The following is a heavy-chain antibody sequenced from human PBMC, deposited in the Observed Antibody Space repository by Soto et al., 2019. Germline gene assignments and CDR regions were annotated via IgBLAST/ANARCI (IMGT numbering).Heavy chain of an antibody. D-gene: IGHD2-2*01. J-gene: IGHJ3*02. V-gene: IGHV4-31*03. CDR2: IYYSGST. CDR1: GGSISSGGYY. Sequence: QVQLQESGPGLVKPSQTLSLTCTVSGGSISSGGYYWSWIRQHPGKGLEWIGYIYYSGSTYHNPSLKSRVTISVDTSKNQFSLKLSSVTAADTAVYYCARDKGCSSTSCYVQAFDIWGQGTMVTVSS. CDR3: ARDKGCSSTSCYVQAFDI.